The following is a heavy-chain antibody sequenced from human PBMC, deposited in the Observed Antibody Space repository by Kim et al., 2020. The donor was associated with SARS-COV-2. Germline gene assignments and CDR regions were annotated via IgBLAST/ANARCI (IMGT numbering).Heavy chain of an antibody. D-gene: IGHD6-25*01. CDR3: ASIPVPGYYIDN. Sequence: SETLSLTCGVSGFSISSNTWWGWIRQPPGKGLEWIGYIYHSGTVYDSPSLKSRVTMSVDTSKNQFSLRLASVTAVDTAVYYCASIPVPGYYIDNCGQGIL. V-gene: IGHV4-28*05. CDR2: IYHSGTV. CDR1: GFSISSNTW. J-gene: IGHJ4*02.